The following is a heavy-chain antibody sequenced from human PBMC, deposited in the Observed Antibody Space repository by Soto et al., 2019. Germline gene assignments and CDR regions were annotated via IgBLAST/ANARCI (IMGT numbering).Heavy chain of an antibody. V-gene: IGHV3-48*01. D-gene: IGHD3-22*01. CDR2: ISRSSSTI. Sequence: GGSLRLSCVASGFTLSRYSMNWVRQAPGKGLEWVSYISRSSSTIYYADSVKGRFTISGDNSKNTLYLQMNSLRAEDTAVYYCAREGDYYDSVDAFDIWGQGTMVTVSS. J-gene: IGHJ3*02. CDR3: AREGDYYDSVDAFDI. CDR1: GFTLSRYS.